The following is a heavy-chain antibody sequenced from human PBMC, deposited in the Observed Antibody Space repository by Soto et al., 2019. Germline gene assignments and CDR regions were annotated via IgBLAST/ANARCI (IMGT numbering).Heavy chain of an antibody. V-gene: IGHV5-51*01. CDR2: MYPGDSDI. Sequence: GESLKISCKGSGYSFTSYWIGWVRQMPGKGLEWMGIMYPGDSDIRYSPSFQGQVTISADKSIGTAYLQWSSLKASDTAMYYCARGYCSSTSCYTLSRGMDVWGQGTTVTVSS. D-gene: IGHD2-2*02. CDR3: ARGYCSSTSCYTLSRGMDV. CDR1: GYSFTSYW. J-gene: IGHJ6*02.